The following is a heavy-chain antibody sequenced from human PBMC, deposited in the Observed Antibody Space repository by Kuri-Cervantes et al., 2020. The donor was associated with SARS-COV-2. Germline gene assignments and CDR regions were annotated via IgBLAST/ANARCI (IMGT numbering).Heavy chain of an antibody. J-gene: IGHJ3*01. CDR2: VYYSGST. V-gene: IGHV4-39*01. CDR1: GGSISSGYY. CDR3: ARHDDRIFGAIISSFDV. Sequence: GSLRLSCTVSGGSISSGYYWGWIRQTPGKGLEWIGSVYYSGSTYYKPSLKSRVTISVDTSKRQFSLKLSSVTAADTAIYYCARHDDRIFGAIISSFDVWGQGTMVTVSS. D-gene: IGHD3-3*02.